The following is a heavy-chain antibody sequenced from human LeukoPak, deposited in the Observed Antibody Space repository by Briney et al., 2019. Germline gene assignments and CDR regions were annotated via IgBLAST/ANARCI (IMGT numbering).Heavy chain of an antibody. D-gene: IGHD6-19*01. V-gene: IGHV4-59*01. Sequence: PSETLPLTCTVSGDSISTYYWSWIRQPPGKGLEWIGYIYYSGSTNYNPSLKSRVTISVDTSKNQFSLKLSSVTAADTAVYYCARGDGSGWPLDYWGQGTLVTVSS. CDR1: GDSISTYY. CDR2: IYYSGST. CDR3: ARGDGSGWPLDY. J-gene: IGHJ4*02.